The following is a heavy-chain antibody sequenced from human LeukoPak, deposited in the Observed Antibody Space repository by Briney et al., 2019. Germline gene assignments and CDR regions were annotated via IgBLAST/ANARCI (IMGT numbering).Heavy chain of an antibody. CDR3: ASISYSGYYYGMDV. V-gene: IGHV3-21*01. J-gene: IGHJ6*02. D-gene: IGHD2-15*01. CDR2: ISSSSSYI. CDR1: GFTFSSYS. Sequence: GGSLRLSCAASGFTFSSYSMNWVRQAPGKGLEWVSSISSSSSYIYYADSVKGRFTISRDNAKNSLYLQMNSLRAVDTAVYYCASISYSGYYYGMDVWGQGTTVTVSS.